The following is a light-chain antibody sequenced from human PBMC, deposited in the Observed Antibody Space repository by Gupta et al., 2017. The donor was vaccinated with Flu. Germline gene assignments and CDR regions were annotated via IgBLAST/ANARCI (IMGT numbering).Light chain of an antibody. Sequence: ENVLTQSPGTLSLSPGERATLSCRASQSVNSRYLAWYQQKRGQAPRLLIFGASARAAGIPDRFSGSGSGTXFTLTIXRLEPEDFAVYYCQQDCSSFISFGXGTKVEIK. V-gene: IGKV3-20*01. CDR3: QQDCSSFIS. J-gene: IGKJ4*01. CDR1: QSVNSRY. CDR2: GAS.